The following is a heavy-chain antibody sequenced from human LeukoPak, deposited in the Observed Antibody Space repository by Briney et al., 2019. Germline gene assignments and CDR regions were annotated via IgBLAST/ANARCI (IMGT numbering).Heavy chain of an antibody. CDR2: INPNSGVA. CDR3: ARALTTVTPDY. J-gene: IGHJ4*02. Sequence: ASVKVSCKASGYTFTAWYMHWVRQAPGQGLEWMGWINPNSGVANLAQKFQGRVTMTRDTSISTAYMELSSLRSDDTAVYYCARALTTVTPDYWGQGTLVTVSS. V-gene: IGHV1-2*02. CDR1: GYTFTAWY. D-gene: IGHD4-17*01.